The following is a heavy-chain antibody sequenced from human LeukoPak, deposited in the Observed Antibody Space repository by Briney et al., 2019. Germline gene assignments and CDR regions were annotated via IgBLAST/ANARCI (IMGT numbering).Heavy chain of an antibody. V-gene: IGHV4-4*02. CDR1: GGSFTGSNW. Sequence: SGTLSLTCAVSGGSFTGSNWWSWVRQPQGKGLEWIGEIYHSGSTNYNPSLKSRVTISVANSKNQFSLKLSSVTAADTAVYYCARGPVIPAAIGCWFDPWGQGTLVTVSS. CDR2: IYHSGST. J-gene: IGHJ5*02. CDR3: ARGPVIPAAIGCWFDP. D-gene: IGHD2-2*01.